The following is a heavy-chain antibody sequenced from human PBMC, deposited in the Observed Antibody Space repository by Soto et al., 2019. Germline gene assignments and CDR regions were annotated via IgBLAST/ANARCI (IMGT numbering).Heavy chain of an antibody. Sequence: QVHLVQSGAEVKKPGASVKVSCKGSGYDFTTYGITWVRQAPGQGLEWMAWISAHNGNTDYAQKLQGRVTVTRDTSTRTALMGVRRLGFDHTAVYFCARGGYRDYWGQGALVTVSS. CDR3: ARGGYRDY. CDR1: GYDFTTYG. J-gene: IGHJ4*02. CDR2: ISAHNGNT. V-gene: IGHV1-18*01. D-gene: IGHD1-1*01.